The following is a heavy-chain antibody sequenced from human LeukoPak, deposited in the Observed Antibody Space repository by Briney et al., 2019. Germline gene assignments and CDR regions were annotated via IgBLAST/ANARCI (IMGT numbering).Heavy chain of an antibody. CDR3: ASQYTSSRIFDD. D-gene: IGHD6-13*01. CDR1: GFTFSSYS. Sequence: GGPLRLSCAASGFTFSSYSMNWVRQAPGKGLEWVSSISSSSTYIYYADSVKGRFTVSRDNAKNSLYLQMNSLRAEDTAVYFCASQYTSSRIFDDWGQGTLVTVSS. CDR2: ISSSSTYI. J-gene: IGHJ4*02. V-gene: IGHV3-21*01.